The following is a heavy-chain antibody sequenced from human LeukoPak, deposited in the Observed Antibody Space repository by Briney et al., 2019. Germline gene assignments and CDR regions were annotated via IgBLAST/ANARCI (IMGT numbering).Heavy chain of an antibody. D-gene: IGHD3-10*01. V-gene: IGHV3-33*01. CDR3: ARDWARRGYFDY. CDR2: IWYDGSNK. J-gene: IGHJ4*02. Sequence: GRSLRLSCAASGFTFSSYGMHWVRQAPGKGLEWVAVIWYDGSNKYYADSVKGRLTISRDNSKNTLYLQMNSLRAEDTAVYYCARDWARRGYFDYWGQGTLVTVSS. CDR1: GFTFSSYG.